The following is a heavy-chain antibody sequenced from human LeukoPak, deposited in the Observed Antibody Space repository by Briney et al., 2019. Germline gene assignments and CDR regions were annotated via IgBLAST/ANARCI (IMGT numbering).Heavy chain of an antibody. CDR1: GGTFSSYA. J-gene: IGHJ4*02. CDR3: ARGGIAAAGSFDY. Sequence: ASVKVSCEASGGTFSSYAISWVRQAPGQGLEWMGGIIPIFGTANYAQKFQGRVTITADESTSTAYMELSSLRSEDTAVYYCARGGIAAAGSFDYWGQGTLVTVSS. V-gene: IGHV1-69*13. D-gene: IGHD6-13*01. CDR2: IIPIFGTA.